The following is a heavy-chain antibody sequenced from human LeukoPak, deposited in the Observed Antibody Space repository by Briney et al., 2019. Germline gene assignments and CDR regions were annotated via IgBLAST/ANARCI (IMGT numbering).Heavy chain of an antibody. J-gene: IGHJ4*02. CDR3: ARSGGTSSPIDY. D-gene: IGHD2-2*01. CDR2: INAGNGNT. V-gene: IGHV1-3*01. CDR1: GYTFTSHA. Sequence: ASVKVSCKASGYTFTSHAMHWVRQAPGQRLEWMGWINAGNGNTKYSQKFQGRVTITRDTSASTAYMELSSLRSEDTAVYYCARSGGTSSPIDYWGQGTLVTVSS.